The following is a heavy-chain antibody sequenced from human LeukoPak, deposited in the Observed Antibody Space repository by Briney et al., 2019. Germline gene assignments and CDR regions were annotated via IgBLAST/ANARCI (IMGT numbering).Heavy chain of an antibody. D-gene: IGHD3-10*01. V-gene: IGHV3-21*01. CDR1: GFTFSSYS. CDR2: ISSSSSYI. CDR3: ARDVLLWFGESHLGYFDY. Sequence: GGSLRLSCAASGFTFSSYSMNWVRQAPGKGLEWVSSISSSSSYIYYADSVKGRFTISRDNAKNSLYLQMNSLRAVDTAVYYCARDVLLWFGESHLGYFDYWGQGTLVTVSS. J-gene: IGHJ4*02.